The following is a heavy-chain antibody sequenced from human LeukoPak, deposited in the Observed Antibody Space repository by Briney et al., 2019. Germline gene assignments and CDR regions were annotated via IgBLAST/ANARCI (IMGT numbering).Heavy chain of an antibody. V-gene: IGHV1-69*06. CDR1: RGTLSNHA. J-gene: IGHJ4*02. CDR3: ARASSGWSYYFDY. Sequence: SSVKVSFQGSRGTLSNHAISWVRQPRGQGLEWMGGINPIYGTANYPQKFQGRVTITADKSTSTAYMALSRLRSEDTAVYYCARASSGWSYYFDYWGQGTLVTVSS. D-gene: IGHD6-19*01. CDR2: INPIYGTA.